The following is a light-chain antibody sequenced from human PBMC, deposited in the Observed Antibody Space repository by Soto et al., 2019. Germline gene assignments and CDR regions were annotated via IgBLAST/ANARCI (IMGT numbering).Light chain of an antibody. CDR1: SSNIGNFY. CDR3: AAWDDSLRGPGV. Sequence: QSVLTQPPSASGTPGQRVTISCSGSSSNIGNFYVYWYQQLPGTAPKLLIYKNNQRPLGFPGRFSGSKSGTSASLAISGLRAADEADYYCAAWDDSLRGPGVFGGGTQLTVL. J-gene: IGLJ7*01. V-gene: IGLV1-47*01. CDR2: KNN.